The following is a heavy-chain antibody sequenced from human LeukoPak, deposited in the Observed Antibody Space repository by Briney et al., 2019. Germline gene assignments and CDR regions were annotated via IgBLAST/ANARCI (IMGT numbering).Heavy chain of an antibody. V-gene: IGHV3-64*01. Sequence: PGGSLRLSCAASGFTFSSCVMLWVRQAPGMGLEYVSSIDPNGETSYYANSVKGRFTISRDNSNNMLYLQMGSLTSADMAVYYCAAQGGLTGAYDPWGQGTLVTVSS. J-gene: IGHJ5*02. CDR3: AAQGGLTGAYDP. D-gene: IGHD3-9*01. CDR1: GFTFSSCV. CDR2: IDPNGETS.